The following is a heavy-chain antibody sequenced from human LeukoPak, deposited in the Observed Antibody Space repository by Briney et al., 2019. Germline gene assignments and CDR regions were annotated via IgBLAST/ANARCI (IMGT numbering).Heavy chain of an antibody. CDR3: VRDATMVRGVILSRPNHMDV. D-gene: IGHD3-10*01. Sequence: PGGSLRLSCAASGFPFSSYEMNWVRQAPGKGLEWVSYISSSGSTIYYADSMKGRFTISRDNAKNSLYLQMNSLRAEDTAVYYCVRDATMVRGVILSRPNHMDVWGKGTTVTVSS. V-gene: IGHV3-48*03. J-gene: IGHJ6*03. CDR1: GFPFSSYE. CDR2: ISSSGSTI.